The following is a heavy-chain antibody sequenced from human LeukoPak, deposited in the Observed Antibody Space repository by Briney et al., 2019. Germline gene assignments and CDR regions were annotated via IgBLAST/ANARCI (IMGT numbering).Heavy chain of an antibody. V-gene: IGHV2-70*11. CDR2: IDWDDDK. J-gene: IGHJ4*02. Sequence: SGPALVKPTQTLTLTCTFSGFSLSTSGMCVTWIRQPPGKALEWLARIDWDDDKYYSTSLKTRLTISKDTSKSQVVLIMTNMDPVDTATYYCARIRYSGSYFDYWGQGTLVTVSS. D-gene: IGHD1-26*01. CDR3: ARIRYSGSYFDY. CDR1: GFSLSTSGMC.